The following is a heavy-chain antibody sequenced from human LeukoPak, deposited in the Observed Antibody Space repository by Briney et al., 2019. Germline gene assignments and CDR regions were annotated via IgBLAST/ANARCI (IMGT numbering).Heavy chain of an antibody. CDR3: ARLKLVRGVIPFDY. J-gene: IGHJ4*02. CDR1: GYTFTGYY. V-gene: IGHV1-2*02. CDR2: INPNSGGT. Sequence: ASVKVSCKASGYTFTGYYMHWVRQAPGQGLEWMGWINPNSGGTNYAQKFQGRVTMTRDTSISTAYMVLSRLRSDDTAVYYCARLKLVRGVIPFDYWGQGTLVTVSS. D-gene: IGHD3-10*01.